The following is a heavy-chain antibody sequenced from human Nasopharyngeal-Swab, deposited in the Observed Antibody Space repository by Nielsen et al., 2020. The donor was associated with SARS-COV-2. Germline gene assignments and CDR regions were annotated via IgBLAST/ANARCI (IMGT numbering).Heavy chain of an antibody. CDR3: ARADQLLYYFDY. J-gene: IGHJ4*02. CDR1: GGSISSGGYS. CDR2: IYHSGST. D-gene: IGHD2-2*01. V-gene: IGHV4-30-2*01. Sequence: SETLSLTCAVSGGSISSGGYSWSWIRQPPGKGLEWIGYIYHSGSTYYNPSLKSRVTISVDRSNNQFSLKLSSVTAADTAVYYCARADQLLYYFDYWGQGTLVTVSS.